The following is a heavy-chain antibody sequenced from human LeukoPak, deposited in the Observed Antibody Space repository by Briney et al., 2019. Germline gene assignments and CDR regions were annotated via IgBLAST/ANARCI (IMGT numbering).Heavy chain of an antibody. D-gene: IGHD3-9*01. V-gene: IGHV4-34*01. CDR3: ARRSNFDWLLRYGMDV. J-gene: IGHJ6*02. CDR1: GGSFSGYY. CDR2: INHSGST. Sequence: NPSETLSLTCAVYGGSFSGYYWSWIRQPPGKGLEWIGEINHSGSTNYNPSLKSRVTISVDTSKNQFSLKLSSVTAADTAVYYCARRSNFDWLLRYGMDVWGQGTTVTVSS.